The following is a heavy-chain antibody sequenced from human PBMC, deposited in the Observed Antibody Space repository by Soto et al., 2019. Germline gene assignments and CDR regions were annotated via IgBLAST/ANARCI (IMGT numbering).Heavy chain of an antibody. CDR2: INHSGST. J-gene: IGHJ4*02. D-gene: IGHD1-26*01. V-gene: IGHV4-34*01. CDR3: APPWELRRFGY. CDR1: GGSFSGYY. Sequence: QVQLQQWGAGLLKPSETLSLTCAVYGGSFSGYYWSWIRQPPGKGLEWIGEINHSGSTNYNPSLKSRVTISVDTSKNQFSLKLSSVTAADTAVYYSAPPWELRRFGYWGQGTLVTVSS.